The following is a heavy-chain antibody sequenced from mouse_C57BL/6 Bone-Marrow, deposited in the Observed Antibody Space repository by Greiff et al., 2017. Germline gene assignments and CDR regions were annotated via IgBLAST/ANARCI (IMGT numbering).Heavy chain of an antibody. D-gene: IGHD2-13*01. CDR1: GYTFTSYW. Sequence: VQLQQPGAELVKPGASVKLSCKASGYTFTSYWMHWVTQTPGQGLAWLGMIHPNSGSTNYNEKFNSKVTLTVDKSSSTAYMQLSSLTSEDSAVYYCAREGEGYYFDYWGQGTTLTVSA. CDR2: IHPNSGST. CDR3: AREGEGYYFDY. J-gene: IGHJ2*01. V-gene: IGHV1-64*01.